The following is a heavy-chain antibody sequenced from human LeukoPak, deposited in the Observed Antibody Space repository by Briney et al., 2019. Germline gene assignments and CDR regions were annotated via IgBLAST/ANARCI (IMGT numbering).Heavy chain of an antibody. V-gene: IGHV4-39*07. CDR1: GGSFISSSYY. J-gene: IGHJ3*02. Sequence: SETLSLTCTVSGGSFISSSYYWGWVRQPPGKGLEWIGSIYYSGSTSYNPSLKSRVTISVDTSKTQFSLKLSSVTAADTAVYYCARQSTVTTFAFDIWGRGTMVTVSS. D-gene: IGHD4-17*01. CDR3: ARQSTVTTFAFDI. CDR2: IYYSGST.